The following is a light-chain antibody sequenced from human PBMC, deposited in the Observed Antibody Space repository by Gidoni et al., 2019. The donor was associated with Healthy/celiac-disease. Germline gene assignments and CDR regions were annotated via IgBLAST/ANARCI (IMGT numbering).Light chain of an antibody. V-gene: IGKV4-1*01. CDR1: QSVLYSSNNKNY. Sequence: DIVMTQSPDSLAVSLAERATINCKSSQSVLYSSNNKNYLAWYQQKPGQPPKLLIYWASTRESGVPDRFSGSGSGTDFTLTISSLQAEDVAVYYCQQDYSTPYTFGHGTKLEIK. J-gene: IGKJ2*01. CDR3: QQDYSTPYT. CDR2: WAS.